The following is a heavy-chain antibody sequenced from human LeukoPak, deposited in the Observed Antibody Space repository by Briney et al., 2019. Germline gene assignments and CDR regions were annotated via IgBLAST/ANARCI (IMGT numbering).Heavy chain of an antibody. V-gene: IGHV3-30*03. J-gene: IGHJ4*02. CDR1: GFTFSSYG. CDR3: ARDNYCSSTDCYNFDY. CDR2: ISYDGSNK. Sequence: GGSLRLSCAASGFTFSSYGMHWVRQAPGKGLEWVAVISYDGSNKYYADSVKGRFTISRDNSKNTLYLQMNSLRAEDTAVYYCARDNYCSSTDCYNFDYWGQGTLVTVSS. D-gene: IGHD2-2*02.